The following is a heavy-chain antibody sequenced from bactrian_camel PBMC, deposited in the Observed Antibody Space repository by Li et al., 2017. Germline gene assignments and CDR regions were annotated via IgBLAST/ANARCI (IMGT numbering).Heavy chain of an antibody. D-gene: IGHD4*01. CDR2: IDVDGTT. V-gene: IGHV3S26*01. J-gene: IGHJ6*01. CDR3: AADCGPVPPRTHTIATMQFGY. CDR1: GFTFSSRY. Sequence: HVQLVESGGGLVQPGGSLRLSCAASGFTFSSRYMSWVRQAPGKAREGVAAIDVDGTTRVAESVKGRFTISRDATKNALYLQMNSLKPEDTAMYYCAADCGPVPPRTHTIATMQFGYWGQGTQVTVS.